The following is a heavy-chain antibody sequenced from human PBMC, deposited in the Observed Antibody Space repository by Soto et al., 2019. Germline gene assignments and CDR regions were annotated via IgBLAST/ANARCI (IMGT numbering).Heavy chain of an antibody. CDR1: GGSISSGGYS. CDR2: IYHSGST. J-gene: IGHJ4*02. V-gene: IGHV4-30-2*01. Sequence: QLQLQESGSGLVKPSQTLSLTCAVSGGSISSGGYSWNWIRQPPGKGLEWIGYIYHSGSTYYNPSPKSRITLSVDRSKNQFSLKLSSLTSAATAVDYWPITHAGAHITAAVHWGQGTLVTVSS. D-gene: IGHD6-13*01. CDR3: PITHAGAHITAAVH.